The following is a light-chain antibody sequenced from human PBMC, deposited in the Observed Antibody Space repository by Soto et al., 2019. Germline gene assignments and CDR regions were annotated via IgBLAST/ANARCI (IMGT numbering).Light chain of an antibody. CDR3: QVWDSSSDHPVV. V-gene: IGLV3-21*02. CDR2: DDS. Sequence: SYELTQPPSVSVAPGQTARITCGGTNIGSKSVHWYQQKPGQAPVLVVYDDSDRPSGIPERFSGSNSGNTATLTISMVEAGDEADYYCQVWDSSSDHPVVFGGATKLTVL. J-gene: IGLJ2*01. CDR1: NIGSKS.